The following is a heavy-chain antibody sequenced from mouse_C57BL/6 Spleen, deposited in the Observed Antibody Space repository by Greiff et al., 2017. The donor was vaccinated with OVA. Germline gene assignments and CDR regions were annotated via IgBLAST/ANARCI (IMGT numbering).Heavy chain of an antibody. CDR3: ARDYYGSSYEFAY. CDR1: GYTFTSYW. CDR2: IDPSDSET. D-gene: IGHD1-1*01. Sequence: QVQLQQPGAELVRPGSSVKLSCKASGYTFTSYWMHWVKQRPIQGLAWIGNIDPSDSETHYNQKFKDKATLTVDKSSSTAYMQLSSLTSEDSAVYYCARDYYGSSYEFAYWGQGTLVTVSA. V-gene: IGHV1-52*01. J-gene: IGHJ3*01.